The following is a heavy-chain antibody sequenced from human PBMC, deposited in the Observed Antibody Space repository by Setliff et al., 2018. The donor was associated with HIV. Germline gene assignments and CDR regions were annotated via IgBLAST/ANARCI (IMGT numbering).Heavy chain of an antibody. CDR2: VHISGSV. D-gene: IGHD6-19*01. V-gene: IGHV4-61*02. J-gene: IGHJ4*02. CDR3: VRNSRSFGYSSGWYFFDY. Sequence: PSETLSLTCTVSGGSVSRSDYYWSWIRQPAGGGLEWIGRVHISGSVNYNPSLRSRVSISIDTSKNQCSLKLTSVTAADTAVYYCVRNSRSFGYSSGWYFFDYWGQGTLVTVSS. CDR1: GGSVSRSDYY.